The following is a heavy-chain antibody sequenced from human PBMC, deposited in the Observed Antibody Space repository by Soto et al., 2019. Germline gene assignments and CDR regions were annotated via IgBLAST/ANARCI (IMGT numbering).Heavy chain of an antibody. J-gene: IGHJ5*02. D-gene: IGHD6-6*01. CDR2: IYHSGST. CDR3: ARERPDGARLDP. V-gene: IGHV4-30-4*01. CDR1: GGSISSGDYY. Sequence: SETLSLTCTVSGGSISSGDYYWSWIRQPPGKGLEWIGYIYHSGSTYYNTSLKSQDTISEDTSKNKFSQKMSSENDADTAVYYCARERPDGARLDPWGQGTLVTVS.